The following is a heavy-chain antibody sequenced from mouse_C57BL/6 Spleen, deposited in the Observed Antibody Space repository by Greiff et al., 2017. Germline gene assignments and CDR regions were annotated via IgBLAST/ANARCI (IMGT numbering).Heavy chain of an antibody. D-gene: IGHD2-5*01. J-gene: IGHJ3*01. CDR3: ARVGISNYLFAY. V-gene: IGHV1-80*01. CDR1: GYAFSSYW. Sequence: QVQLQQSGAELVKPGASVKFSCKASGYAFSSYWMNWVKQRPGKGLEWIGQIYPGDGDTNYNGKFKGKATLTADKSSSTAYMQLSSLTSEDSAVYVCARVGISNYLFAYWGQGTLVTVSA. CDR2: IYPGDGDT.